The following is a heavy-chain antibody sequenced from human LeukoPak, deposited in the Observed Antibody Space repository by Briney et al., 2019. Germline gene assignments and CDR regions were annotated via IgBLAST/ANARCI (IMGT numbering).Heavy chain of an antibody. CDR2: MNHSGST. CDR3: ARGPPRITIFGVVGAFDI. Sequence: SETLSLTCAVYGGSFSGYYWSWIRQPPGKGLEWIGEMNHSGSTNYNPSLKSRVTISVDTSKNQFSLKLSSVTAADTAVYYCARGPPRITIFGVVGAFDIWGQGTMVTVS. CDR1: GGSFSGYY. D-gene: IGHD3-3*01. V-gene: IGHV4-34*01. J-gene: IGHJ3*02.